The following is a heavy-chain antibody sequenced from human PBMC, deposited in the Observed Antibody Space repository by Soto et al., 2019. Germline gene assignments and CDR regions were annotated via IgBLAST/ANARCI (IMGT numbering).Heavy chain of an antibody. Sequence: GGSLRLSCAASGFTFSSYGMHWVRQAPGNGLEWVAVISYDGSNKYYADSVRGRFTISRDNSKNTLYLQMNSLRAEDTAVYYSAKDHLIEVVPAAIGGLFGLSMDVWGQGTTVTVSS. CDR2: ISYDGSNK. D-gene: IGHD2-2*01. V-gene: IGHV3-30*18. CDR3: AKDHLIEVVPAAIGGLFGLSMDV. CDR1: GFTFSSYG. J-gene: IGHJ6*02.